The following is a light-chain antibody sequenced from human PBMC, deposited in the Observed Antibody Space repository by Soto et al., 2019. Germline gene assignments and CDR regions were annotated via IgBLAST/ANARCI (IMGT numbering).Light chain of an antibody. CDR1: SSDIGDYNY. J-gene: IGLJ1*01. V-gene: IGLV2-11*01. CDR2: DVT. Sequence: QSARAQPRSVSGSPGQSVTISCTGTSSDIGDYNYVSWYQQHPGKAPQLIIYDVTKRPSGVPDRFSGSKSDNTASLTISGLQAEDEADYYCCSYAATNTFLFGTGTKVTVL. CDR3: CSYAATNTFL.